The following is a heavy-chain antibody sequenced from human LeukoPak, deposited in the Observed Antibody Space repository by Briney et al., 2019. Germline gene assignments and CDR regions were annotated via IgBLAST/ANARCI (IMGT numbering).Heavy chain of an antibody. D-gene: IGHD5-12*01. Sequence: GRSLRLSCAASGFTFSSYWIGWVRQMPGKGLEWMGIIYPGDSDTRYSPFFQGQVTISADKSISTAYLQWSSLKASDTAMHYCARLPGIVATIERYFDYWGQGTLVTVSS. CDR1: GFTFSSYW. CDR3: ARLPGIVATIERYFDY. CDR2: IYPGDSDT. V-gene: IGHV5-51*01. J-gene: IGHJ4*02.